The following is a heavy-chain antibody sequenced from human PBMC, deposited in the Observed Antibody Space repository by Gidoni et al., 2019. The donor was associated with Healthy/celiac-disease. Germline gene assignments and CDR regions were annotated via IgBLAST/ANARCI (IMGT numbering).Heavy chain of an antibody. CDR3: ARDVTNYYDSRGDAFDI. CDR1: GYTCTSYA. J-gene: IGHJ3*02. V-gene: IGHV1-3*01. Sequence: QVQLVQSGAEGKKPGASVKVSCKASGYTCTSYAMHWVRQAPGQRLEWMGWINAGNGNTKYSQKFQGRVTITRDTSASTAYMELSSLRSEDTAVYYCARDVTNYYDSRGDAFDIWGQGTMVTVSS. CDR2: INAGNGNT. D-gene: IGHD3-22*01.